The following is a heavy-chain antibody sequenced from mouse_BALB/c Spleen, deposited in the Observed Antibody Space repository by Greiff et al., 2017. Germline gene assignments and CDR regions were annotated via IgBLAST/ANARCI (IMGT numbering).Heavy chain of an antibody. J-gene: IGHJ4*01. CDR3: ARVYYYGSSLYYAMDY. D-gene: IGHD1-1*01. CDR2: ISSGGSYT. CDR1: GFTFSSYA. V-gene: IGHV5-9-4*01. Sequence: EVKVVESGGGLVKPGGSLKLSCAASGFTFSSYAMSWVRQSPEKRLEWVAEISSGGSYTYYPDTVTGRFTISRDNAKNTLYLEMSSLRSEDTAMYYCARVYYYGSSLYYAMDYWGQGTSVTVSS.